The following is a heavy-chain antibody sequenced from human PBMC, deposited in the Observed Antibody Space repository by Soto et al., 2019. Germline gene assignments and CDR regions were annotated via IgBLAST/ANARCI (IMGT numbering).Heavy chain of an antibody. D-gene: IGHD6-13*01. CDR1: GGSISSSSYY. Sequence: SETSLTCTVSGGSISSSSYYWGWIRQPPGKGLEWIGSIYYSGSTYYNPSLKSRVAISVNTSKNQLSLKLSSVTAAGTAVYYGASNLSQGYSSSWWIDYWGQGTLVTVSS. J-gene: IGHJ4*02. CDR2: IYYSGST. CDR3: ASNLSQGYSSSWWIDY. V-gene: IGHV4-39*01.